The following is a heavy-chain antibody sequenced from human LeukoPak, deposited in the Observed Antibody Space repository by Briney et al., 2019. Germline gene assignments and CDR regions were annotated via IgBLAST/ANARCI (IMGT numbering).Heavy chain of an antibody. J-gene: IGHJ4*02. CDR3: ARLYYYGSGSSLPFDY. CDR1: GGFISSKSYY. D-gene: IGHD3-10*01. V-gene: IGHV4-39*07. Sequence: PSETLSLTCTVSGGFISSKSYYWGWIRQPPGKGLEWIGNIYYSGSTYYNPSLKSRVTISVDTSKNQFSLKLSSVTAADTAVYYCARLYYYGSGSSLPFDYWGQGTLVTVSS. CDR2: IYYSGST.